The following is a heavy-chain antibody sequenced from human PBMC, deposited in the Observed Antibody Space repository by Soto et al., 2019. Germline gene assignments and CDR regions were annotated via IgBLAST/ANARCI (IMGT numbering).Heavy chain of an antibody. CDR3: ARDGPYDFWGGYYGDY. D-gene: IGHD3-3*01. V-gene: IGHV3-33*01. CDR2: IWYDGSNK. Sequence: QVQLVESGGGVVQPGRSLRLSCAASGFTFSSYGMHWVRQAPGKGLEWVAVIWYDGSNKYYADSVKGRFTISRDNSKNTLYLQMNSLRAEDTAVYYCARDGPYDFWGGYYGDYWRQGTLVTVSS. J-gene: IGHJ4*02. CDR1: GFTFSSYG.